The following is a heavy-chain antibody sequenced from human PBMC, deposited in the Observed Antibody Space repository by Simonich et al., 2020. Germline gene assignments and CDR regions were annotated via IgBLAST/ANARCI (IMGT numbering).Heavy chain of an antibody. J-gene: IGHJ3*02. CDR2: LNPNSGGK. Sequence: QVQLVQSGAEVKKPGASVKVSCKASGYTFTGYYMHWVRQAPGQGVEWMGWLNPNSGGKNYAKKLKSRVNMTRDTSISTAYMELSRLRSDDTAVYYCARARLYSSSHAFDIWGQGTMVTVSS. CDR3: ARARLYSSSHAFDI. V-gene: IGHV1-2*02. CDR1: GYTFTGYY. D-gene: IGHD6-6*01.